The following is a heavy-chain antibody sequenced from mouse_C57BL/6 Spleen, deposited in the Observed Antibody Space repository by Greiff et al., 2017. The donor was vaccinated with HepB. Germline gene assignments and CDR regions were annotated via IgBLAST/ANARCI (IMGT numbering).Heavy chain of an antibody. D-gene: IGHD1-1*01. CDR1: GFTFSDYY. Sequence: EVMLVESGGGLVQPGGSLKLSCAASGFTFSDYYMYWVRQTPEKRLEWVAYISNGGGSTYYPDTVKGRFTISRDNAKNTLYLQMSRLKSEDTAMYYCAIITTVGGGGYFDVWGTVTTVTVSS. CDR2: ISNGGGST. V-gene: IGHV5-12*01. CDR3: AIITTVGGGGYFDV. J-gene: IGHJ1*03.